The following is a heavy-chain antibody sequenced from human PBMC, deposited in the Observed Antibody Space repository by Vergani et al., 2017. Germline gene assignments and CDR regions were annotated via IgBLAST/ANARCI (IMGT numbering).Heavy chain of an antibody. D-gene: IGHD5-12*01. CDR1: GGSISSSSYY. Sequence: QLQLQESGPGLVKPSETLSLTCTVSGGSISSSSYYWGWLRQPPGKGLEWIGIIYYSGSTYYNPSLKSRVTISVDTSKNQFSLKLSSVTAADTAVYYCASGSGYELDYWGQGTLVTVSS. CDR3: ASGSGYELDY. CDR2: IYYSGST. J-gene: IGHJ4*02. V-gene: IGHV4-39*01.